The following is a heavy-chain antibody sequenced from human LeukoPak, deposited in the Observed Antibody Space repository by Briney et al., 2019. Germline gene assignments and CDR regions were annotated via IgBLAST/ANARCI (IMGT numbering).Heavy chain of an antibody. Sequence: PSETLPLTFTVSGGSISSYYWSWIRQPAGKGLEWIWRIYTSGSTNYNPSLKSRVTMSVDTSKNQFSLKLSSATAADTAVYYCARGRYDYGSGSYAPPHYWGQGTLVTVSS. CDR3: ARGRYDYGSGSYAPPHY. CDR2: IYTSGST. V-gene: IGHV4-4*07. D-gene: IGHD3-10*01. CDR1: GGSISSYY. J-gene: IGHJ4*02.